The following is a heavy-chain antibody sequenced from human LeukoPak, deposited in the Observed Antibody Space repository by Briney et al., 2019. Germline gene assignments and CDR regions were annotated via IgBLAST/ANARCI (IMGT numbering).Heavy chain of an antibody. Sequence: GGSLRLSCAASGFTFSNYWMSWVRQAPGKGLEWVANIKQDESEKYYVDSVKGRFTISRDTAKSSLYLQMNSLRVEDTGIYYCAREDYYDGSGYPAFDYWGQGTVVTVSS. J-gene: IGHJ4*02. CDR3: AREDYYDGSGYPAFDY. V-gene: IGHV3-7*01. CDR1: GFTFSNYW. D-gene: IGHD3-22*01. CDR2: IKQDESEK.